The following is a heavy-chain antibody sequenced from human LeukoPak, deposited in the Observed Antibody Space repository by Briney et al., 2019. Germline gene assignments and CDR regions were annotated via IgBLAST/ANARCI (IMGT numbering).Heavy chain of an antibody. CDR2: IKSRTDGGTT. CDR3: TTADSSGYYYVGDAFDI. CDR1: GFTFSNAW. D-gene: IGHD3-22*01. V-gene: IGHV3-15*01. Sequence: GGSLRLSCAASGFTFSNAWMSWVRQAPGKGLEWGDRIKSRTDGGTTDYAAPVKGRFTISRDDSKNTLYLQMNSLKTEDTAVYYCTTADSSGYYYVGDAFDIWGQGTMGTVSS. J-gene: IGHJ3*02.